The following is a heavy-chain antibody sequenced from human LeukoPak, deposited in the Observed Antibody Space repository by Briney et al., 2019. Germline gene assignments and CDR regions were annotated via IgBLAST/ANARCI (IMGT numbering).Heavy chain of an antibody. J-gene: IGHJ4*02. CDR2: ISAYDSAKNGNT. Sequence: SVHVSCQASRYTVIKYVLTGLGPPPAREVEWMGWISAYDSAKNGNTHYAQKLQGRVTMTTNTSTNTGYMQLTSLRSDDTAVYYRAREYGARSYTGIDYWGQGTLVTVSS. CDR1: RYTVIKYV. V-gene: IGHV1-18*01. CDR3: AREYGARSYTGIDY. D-gene: IGHD3-10*01.